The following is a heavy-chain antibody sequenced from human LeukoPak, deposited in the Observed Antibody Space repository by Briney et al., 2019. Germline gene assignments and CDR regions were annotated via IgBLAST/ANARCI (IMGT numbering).Heavy chain of an antibody. CDR2: MNPYSGGT. Sequence: GASVKVSCKASGYTFTGYYMHWVRQAPGQGLEWMGWMNPYSGGTNYAQKFQGRVTMTRDMSTSTVYMELSSLRSEDTAVYYCARASQYSGYARGPNWFDPWGQGTLVTVSS. V-gene: IGHV1-2*02. CDR1: GYTFTGYY. D-gene: IGHD5-12*01. CDR3: ARASQYSGYARGPNWFDP. J-gene: IGHJ5*02.